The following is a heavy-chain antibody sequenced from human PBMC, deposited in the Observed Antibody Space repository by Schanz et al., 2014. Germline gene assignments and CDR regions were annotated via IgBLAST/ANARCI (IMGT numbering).Heavy chain of an antibody. CDR2: INPSGGST. J-gene: IGHJ4*02. D-gene: IGHD6-13*01. CDR1: GGTFSTYT. CDR3: ARDGVDAAAGGNY. V-gene: IGHV1-46*03. Sequence: QVQLVQSGAEVKKPGSSVKVSCKASGGTFSTYTISWVRQAPGQGLEWMGMINPSGGSTTYAQKFQGRVTMTRDTSTSTVYMELRSLRSEDTAVYYCARDGVDAAAGGNYWGQGTLVTVSS.